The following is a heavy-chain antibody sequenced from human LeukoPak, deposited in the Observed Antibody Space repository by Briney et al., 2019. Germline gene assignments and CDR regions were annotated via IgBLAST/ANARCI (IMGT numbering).Heavy chain of an antibody. V-gene: IGHV4-39*01. J-gene: IGHJ4*02. D-gene: IGHD1-26*01. Sequence: SETLSLTCTVSGGSIRGSSDYWGWIRQSPGKGLEWIGSVYYSGSTYYNPSLKSRVSISVDTSINQFHLRLTSVTAADTAVYYCARNESVLGTTGLNDFFDDWGQGTLVTVSS. CDR2: VYYSGST. CDR3: ARNESVLGTTGLNDFFDD. CDR1: GGSIRGSSDY.